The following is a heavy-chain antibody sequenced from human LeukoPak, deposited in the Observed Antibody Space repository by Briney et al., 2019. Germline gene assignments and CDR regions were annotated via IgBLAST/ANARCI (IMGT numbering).Heavy chain of an antibody. CDR2: IIPILGIA. D-gene: IGHD4-23*01. CDR3: ARVGDDYGGLDY. J-gene: IGHJ4*02. V-gene: IGHV1-69*04. CDR1: GGTFSSYA. Sequence: SVKVSCKVSGGTFSSYAISWVRQAPGQGLEWMGRIIPILGIANYAQKFQGRVTITADKSTSTAYMELSSLRSEDTAVYYCARVGDDYGGLDYWGQGTLVTVSS.